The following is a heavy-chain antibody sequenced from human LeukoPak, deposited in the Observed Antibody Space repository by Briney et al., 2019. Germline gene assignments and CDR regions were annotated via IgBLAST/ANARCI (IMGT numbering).Heavy chain of an antibody. CDR2: ISYDGSNK. Sequence: GGSLRLSCAASGFTFSNYAMHWVRQAPGKGLEWVAVISYDGSNKYYADSVKGRFTISRDNSKNTLYLQMNSLRDEDTAVYYCARGGYSYGFDDWGQGTLVTVSS. CDR3: ARGGYSYGFDD. J-gene: IGHJ4*02. CDR1: GFTFSNYA. V-gene: IGHV3-30-3*01. D-gene: IGHD5-18*01.